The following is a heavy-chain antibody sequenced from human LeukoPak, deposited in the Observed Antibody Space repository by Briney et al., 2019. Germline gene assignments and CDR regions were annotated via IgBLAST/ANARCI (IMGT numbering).Heavy chain of an antibody. V-gene: IGHV4-34*01. CDR1: GGSFSGYY. D-gene: IGHD3-10*01. CDR3: ARHLRRPSLWFGELPNDAFDI. CDR2: INHSGST. Sequence: SETLSLTCAVYGGSFSGYYWSWIRQPPGKGLEWIGEINHSGSTNYNPSLKSRVTISVDTSKNQFSLKLSSVTAADTAVYYCARHLRRPSLWFGELPNDAFDIWGQGTMVTVSS. J-gene: IGHJ3*02.